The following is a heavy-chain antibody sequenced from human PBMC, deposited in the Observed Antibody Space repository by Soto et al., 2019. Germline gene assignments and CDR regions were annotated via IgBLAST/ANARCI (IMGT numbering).Heavy chain of an antibody. J-gene: IGHJ3*02. CDR3: ARDYDYVWGSYRYTRTASFDI. CDR2: ISAYNGNT. V-gene: IGHV1-18*01. CDR1: GYTFTSYG. Sequence: ASVKVSCKASGYTFTSYGISWVRQAPGQGLEWMGWISAYNGNTNYAQKLQGRVTMTTDTSTSTAYMELRSLRSDDTAVYYCARDYDYVWGSYRYTRTASFDIWGQGTMVTVSS. D-gene: IGHD3-16*02.